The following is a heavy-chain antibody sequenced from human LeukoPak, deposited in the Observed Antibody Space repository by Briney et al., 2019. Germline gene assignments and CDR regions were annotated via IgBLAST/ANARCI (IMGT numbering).Heavy chain of an antibody. CDR1: GYTFTGYY. CDR3: ARGVYGSRPRYFDY. Sequence: ASVKVSCKASGYTFTGYYMHWVRQAPGQGLGWMGWINPNSGGTNYAQKFQGWVTMTRDTSISTAYMELSRLRSDDTAVYYCARGVYGSRPRYFDYWGQGTLVTVSS. D-gene: IGHD3-10*01. J-gene: IGHJ4*02. CDR2: INPNSGGT. V-gene: IGHV1-2*04.